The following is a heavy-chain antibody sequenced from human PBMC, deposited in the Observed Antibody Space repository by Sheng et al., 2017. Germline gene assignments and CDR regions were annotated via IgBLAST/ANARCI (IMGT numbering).Heavy chain of an antibody. V-gene: IGHV3-23*01. CDR3: AKQSVPNIGPWFDS. Sequence: EVQLLESGGGLVLPGGSLRLSCTASGFTFSSYGMNWVRQAPGKGLEWVSKISDSGADYADSVKGRFTISRDNSKNSLYLQLNSLRVDDTAIYYCAKQSVPNIGPWFDSWGQGTLVTVSS. J-gene: IGHJ5*01. CDR1: GFTFSSYG. CDR2: ISDSGA. D-gene: IGHD5-12*01.